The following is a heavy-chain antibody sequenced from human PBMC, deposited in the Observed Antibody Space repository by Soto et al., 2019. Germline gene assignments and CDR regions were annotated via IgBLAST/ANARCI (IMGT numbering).Heavy chain of an antibody. D-gene: IGHD2-2*01. J-gene: IGHJ5*02. V-gene: IGHV4-34*01. CDR3: ARGLSRGVVPAASGPNWFDP. CDR1: GGSFSGYY. CDR2: INHSGST. Sequence: QVQLQQWGAGLLKPSETLSLTCAVYGGSFSGYYWSWIRQPPGKGLEWIGEINHSGSTNYNPSLKSRVTISVDTSKNQFSLKLSSVTAADTAVYYCARGLSRGVVPAASGPNWFDPWGQGTLVTVSS.